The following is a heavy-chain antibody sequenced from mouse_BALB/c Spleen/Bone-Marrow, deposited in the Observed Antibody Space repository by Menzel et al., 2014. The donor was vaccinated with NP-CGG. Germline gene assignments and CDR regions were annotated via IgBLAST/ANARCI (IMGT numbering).Heavy chain of an antibody. CDR2: IYPSDTYT. V-gene: IGHV1-69*02. Sequence: QVQLQQSGAELVRPGASVNLPCKASGYTFTNYWINWLKQRPGQGLEWIGNIYPSDTYTNYNPKFKDKATLTVDKSSTTAYMQLNSPTSEDSAVYYCTRYLYGNMDYWGQGTSVTVSS. CDR1: GYTFTNYW. CDR3: TRYLYGNMDY. J-gene: IGHJ4*01. D-gene: IGHD2-10*02.